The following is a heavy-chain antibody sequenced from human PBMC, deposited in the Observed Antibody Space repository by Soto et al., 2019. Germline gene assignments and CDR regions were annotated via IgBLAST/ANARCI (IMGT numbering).Heavy chain of an antibody. CDR3: SIGIGLRYFDWPFEY. D-gene: IGHD3-9*01. CDR2: IIPMFGTT. Sequence: QVQLVQSGAEVKKPGSSVKVACKASGGTFTNYTISWVRQAPGQGLEWMGGIIPMFGTTNHAQKFQGRVTINANKSTTTAHMELSSLISEDTAVYYYSIGIGLRYFDWPFEYWGQGTLVTVSA. V-gene: IGHV1-69*06. CDR1: GGTFTNYT. J-gene: IGHJ4*02.